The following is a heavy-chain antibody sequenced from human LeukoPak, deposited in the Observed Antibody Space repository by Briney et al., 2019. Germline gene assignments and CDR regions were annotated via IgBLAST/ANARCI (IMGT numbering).Heavy chain of an antibody. D-gene: IGHD6-19*01. Sequence: PGRSLRLSCAASGFTFDDYAMHRVRQAPGKGLEWVSGISWNSGSIGYADSVKGRFAISRDNAKNSLYLQMNSLRAEDTALYYCAKAGAVAGTGGAFDYWGQGTLVTVSS. CDR3: AKAGAVAGTGGAFDY. V-gene: IGHV3-9*01. J-gene: IGHJ4*02. CDR1: GFTFDDYA. CDR2: ISWNSGSI.